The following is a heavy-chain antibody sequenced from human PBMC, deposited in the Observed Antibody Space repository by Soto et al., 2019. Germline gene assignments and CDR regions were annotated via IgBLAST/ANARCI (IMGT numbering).Heavy chain of an antibody. J-gene: IGHJ3*02. D-gene: IGHD3-10*02. CDR2: ISSSSSTI. Sequence: GVLRLSCAASGFTFSSYSMNWVRQAPGKGLEWVSYISSSSSTIYYADSVKGRFTISRDNAKNSLYLQMNSLRDEDTAVYYCARARRVRGAFDIWGQGTMVTVSS. V-gene: IGHV3-48*02. CDR1: GFTFSSYS. CDR3: ARARRVRGAFDI.